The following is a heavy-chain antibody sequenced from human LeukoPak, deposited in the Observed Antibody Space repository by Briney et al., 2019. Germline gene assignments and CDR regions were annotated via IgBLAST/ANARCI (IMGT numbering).Heavy chain of an antibody. D-gene: IGHD2/OR15-2a*01. Sequence: GGSLRLSCAASGFTFSSYGMHWVRQAPGKGLEWVAFIRYDGSNKYYADSVKGRFTISRDNSKNTLYLQMNSLRAEDTAVYYCARAEGAPFLYAFDIWGQGTMVTVSS. CDR3: ARAEGAPFLYAFDI. CDR1: GFTFSSYG. V-gene: IGHV3-30*02. J-gene: IGHJ3*02. CDR2: IRYDGSNK.